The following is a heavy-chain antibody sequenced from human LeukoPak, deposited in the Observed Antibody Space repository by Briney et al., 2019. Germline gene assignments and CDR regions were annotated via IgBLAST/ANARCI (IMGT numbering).Heavy chain of an antibody. J-gene: IGHJ4*02. CDR3: ATGLVFVGRFES. CDR2: IRHDGTEE. D-gene: IGHD3-16*01. Sequence: GRSLRLSCAASGFIFSTYWMYWVRQAPGRGLEGGASIRHDGTEEYYVDPVKGRFTISRDNARNSMYLKMNSLRAEDTAIYYCATGLVFVGRFESWGQGTRVTVSS. V-gene: IGHV3-7*01. CDR1: GFIFSTYW.